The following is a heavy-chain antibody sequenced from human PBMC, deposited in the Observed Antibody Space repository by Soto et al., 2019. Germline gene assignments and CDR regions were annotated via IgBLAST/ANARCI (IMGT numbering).Heavy chain of an antibody. CDR3: ARLRFDASGAGYSYGSGPQEDYYYYGMDV. D-gene: IGHD5-18*01. CDR2: IYPGDSDT. CDR1: GYSFTSYW. V-gene: IGHV5-51*01. J-gene: IGHJ6*02. Sequence: GESLKISCKGSGYSFTSYWIGWVRQMPGKGLEWMGIIYPGDSDTRYSPSFQGQVTISADKSISTAYLQWSNLKASDTAMYYRARLRFDASGAGYSYGSGPQEDYYYYGMDVWGQGTTVTVSS.